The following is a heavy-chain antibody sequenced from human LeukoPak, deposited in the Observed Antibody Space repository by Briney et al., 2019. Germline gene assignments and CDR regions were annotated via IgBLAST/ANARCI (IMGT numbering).Heavy chain of an antibody. J-gene: IGHJ1*01. CDR2: IYYSGST. V-gene: IGHV4-39*01. CDR1: GGSISSSSYY. Sequence: PSETLSLNCTVSGGSISSSSYYWGWIRQPPGKGLERIGSIYYSGSTYYNPSLTSRVTISVDTSKNQFSLKLSSVTAADTAVYYCARPGYYYDSSGYYYTQHWGQGTLVTVSS. D-gene: IGHD3-22*01. CDR3: ARPGYYYDSSGYYYTQH.